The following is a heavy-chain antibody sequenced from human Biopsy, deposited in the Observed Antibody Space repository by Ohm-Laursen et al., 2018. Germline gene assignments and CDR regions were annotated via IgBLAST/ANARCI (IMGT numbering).Heavy chain of an antibody. V-gene: IGHV4-34*01. D-gene: IGHD2-2*01. Sequence: TLSLTCAVYGGTYSGYYWSWIRQPPGKGLEWVGEVHHDGRANYNPSLKSRVTISGDMSKKQFSLKLSGVTAADTAVYYCARFIVPSLHCSNGVCPIRWFDPWGQGTLVTVFS. J-gene: IGHJ5*02. CDR2: VHHDGRA. CDR3: ARFIVPSLHCSNGVCPIRWFDP. CDR1: GGTYSGYY.